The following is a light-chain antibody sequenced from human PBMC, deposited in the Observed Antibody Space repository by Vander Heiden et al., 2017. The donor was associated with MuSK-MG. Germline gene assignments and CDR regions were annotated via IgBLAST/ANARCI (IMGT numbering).Light chain of an antibody. Sequence: QSVLTPPPSASGTPGQRVTLSCSGSNSPFGINNVNWYHQLPGTAPKLLIYTNNQRPSGVPDRCSGSRYGTTASLASSGLQSEDEADYYCAAWDDSLNSWVFGGGTKRTVL. CDR3: AAWDDSLNSWV. V-gene: IGLV1-44*01. J-gene: IGLJ3*02. CDR2: TNN. CDR1: NSPFGINN.